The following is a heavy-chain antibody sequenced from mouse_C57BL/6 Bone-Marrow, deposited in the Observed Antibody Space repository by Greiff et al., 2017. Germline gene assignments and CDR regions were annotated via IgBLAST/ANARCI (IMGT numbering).Heavy chain of an antibody. CDR3: ALYGSSYGAWFAY. J-gene: IGHJ3*01. V-gene: IGHV14-2*01. CDR2: IDPEDGEP. CDR1: GFNIKDYY. Sequence: EVQLPPSGAELVKPGASVKLSCTASGFNIKDYYMHWVKQRTEQGLEWIGRIDPEDGEPKSAPKFQGKATITADKSSNTAYLQLSSLTSEDTAVYYCALYGSSYGAWFAYWGQGTLVTVSA. D-gene: IGHD1-1*01.